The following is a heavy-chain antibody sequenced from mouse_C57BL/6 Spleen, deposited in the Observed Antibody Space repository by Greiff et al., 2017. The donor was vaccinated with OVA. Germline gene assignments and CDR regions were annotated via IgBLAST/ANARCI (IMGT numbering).Heavy chain of an antibody. V-gene: IGHV1-69*01. CDR1: GYTFTSYW. J-gene: IGHJ4*01. CDR3: ALDYGSSTYYYAMDY. CDR2: IDPSDSYT. Sequence: QVQLQQPGAELVMPGASVKLSCKASGYTFTSYWMHWVKQRPGQGLEWIGEIDPSDSYTNYNQKFKGKSTLTVDKSSSTAYMQLSSLTAEDSAVDYCALDYGSSTYYYAMDYWGQGTSGTVSS. D-gene: IGHD1-1*01.